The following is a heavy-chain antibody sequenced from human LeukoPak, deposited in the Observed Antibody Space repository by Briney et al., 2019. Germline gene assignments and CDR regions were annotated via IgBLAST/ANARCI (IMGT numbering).Heavy chain of an antibody. CDR3: ARDGGTYYYFDH. CDR2: INGYNGYT. V-gene: IGHV1-18*01. Sequence: ASVKVSCKASGYTFSDYGISWLRQAPGQGLEWMGWINGYNGYTNYGQNFQGRVTVTTDTSTNTAHMELRSLRYDDTATYYCARDGGTYYYFDHWGQGTLVTVSS. D-gene: IGHD1-26*01. J-gene: IGHJ4*02. CDR1: GYTFSDYG.